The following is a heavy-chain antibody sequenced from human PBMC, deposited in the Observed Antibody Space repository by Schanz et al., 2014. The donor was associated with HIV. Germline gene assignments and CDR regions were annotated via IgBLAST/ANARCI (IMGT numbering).Heavy chain of an antibody. CDR2: IIPFFGTT. D-gene: IGHD2-21*01. Sequence: QVQLVQSGAEVKKPGSSVKVSCKASGGTFSNHAISWVRQAPGLGLEWMGGIIPFFGTTNYAQTFQGRLTITADESATTAYMELSTLRSEDTALYFCAREWIATYKLLSPSNSFDPWGQGTLVTVSS. J-gene: IGHJ5*02. CDR3: AREWIATYKLLSPSNSFDP. CDR1: GGTFSNHA. V-gene: IGHV1-69*01.